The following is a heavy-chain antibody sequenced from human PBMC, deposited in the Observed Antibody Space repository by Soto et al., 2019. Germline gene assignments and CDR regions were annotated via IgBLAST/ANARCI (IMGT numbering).Heavy chain of an antibody. CDR2: INSDGSST. CDR3: ARDSSPYYDFWSGFYTYFDY. V-gene: IGHV3-74*01. D-gene: IGHD3-3*01. Sequence: GGSLRLSCAVSGFTFSSHWMHWVRQAPGKGLVWVSRINSDGSSTNYADSVKGRFTISRYNAKNSLYLQMNSLRADDTAVYYCARDSSPYYDFWSGFYTYFDYCGQGA. J-gene: IGHJ4*02. CDR1: GFTFSSHW.